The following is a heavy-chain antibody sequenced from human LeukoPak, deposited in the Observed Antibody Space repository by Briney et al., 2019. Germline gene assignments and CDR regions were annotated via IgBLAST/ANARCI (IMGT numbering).Heavy chain of an antibody. CDR2: INHSGST. V-gene: IGHV4-34*01. D-gene: IGHD2-2*01. CDR1: GGSFSGYY. CDR3: AREAESIVVVPAASGRQFDY. Sequence: PSETLSLTCAVYGGSFSGYYWSWIRQPPGKGLEWIGEINHSGSTNYNPSLKSRVTISVDTSKNQFSLKLSSVTAADTAVYYCAREAESIVVVPAASGRQFDYWAREPWSPSPQ. J-gene: IGHJ4*02.